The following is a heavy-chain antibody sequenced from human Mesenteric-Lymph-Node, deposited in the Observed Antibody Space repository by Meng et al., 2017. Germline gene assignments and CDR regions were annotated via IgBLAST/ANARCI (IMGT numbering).Heavy chain of an antibody. J-gene: IGHJ4*02. V-gene: IGHV7-4-1*02. D-gene: IGHD3-3*01. CDR3: SREVYE. CDR1: GYTFPTFA. CDR2: INTNTGNP. Sequence: QVQLVPSGSELMKTWASVKVSCKASGYTFPTFAIQWVRQAPGQGLEWMGWINTNTGNPTYAQGFTGRFVFSLHTSVSTAYLQISSLQADDTAVYYCSREVYEWGQGTRVTVDS.